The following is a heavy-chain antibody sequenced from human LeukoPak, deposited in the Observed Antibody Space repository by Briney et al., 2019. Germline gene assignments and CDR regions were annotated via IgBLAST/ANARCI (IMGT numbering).Heavy chain of an antibody. Sequence: GSSVKVSCTASGGTFSSYAISWVRQAPGQGLEWMGRIIPILGIANYAQKFQGRVTITADKSTSTAYMELSSLRSEDTAVYYCARERETGIVVVPAAIDYWGQGTLVTVSS. J-gene: IGHJ4*02. CDR2: IIPILGIA. CDR3: ARERETGIVVVPAAIDY. CDR1: GGTFSSYA. D-gene: IGHD2-2*01. V-gene: IGHV1-69*04.